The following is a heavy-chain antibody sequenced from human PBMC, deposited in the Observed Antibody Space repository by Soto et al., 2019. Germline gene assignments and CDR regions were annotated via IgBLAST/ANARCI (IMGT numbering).Heavy chain of an antibody. D-gene: IGHD2-2*01. CDR2: IYWDDDQ. CDR3: AHAYGGTSWPNDVFDV. Sequence: QITLKESGPTLVKPTQTLTLTCTFSGFSLSADGVGVGWIRQPPGKALEWLALIYWDDDQRYGPSLKTRLTITKDTSKNQVVLTMTNMDPVDTATYYCAHAYGGTSWPNDVFDVWGQGTVVTVSS. V-gene: IGHV2-5*05. J-gene: IGHJ3*01. CDR1: GFSLSADGVG.